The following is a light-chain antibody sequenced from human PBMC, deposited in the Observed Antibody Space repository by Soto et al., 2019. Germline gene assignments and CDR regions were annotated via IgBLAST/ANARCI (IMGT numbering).Light chain of an antibody. CDR2: EVN. V-gene: IGLV2-8*01. J-gene: IGLJ3*02. CDR1: SSDVGGYNY. Sequence: QSALTQPPSASGSPGQSVTISCTGTSSDVGGYNYVSWYQQHPGKAPKLMIYEVNKRPSGVPDRFSGSKSGNTASLTVSGLQSEDEADYYCNSYAGNPNWVFGGGTQLTVL. CDR3: NSYAGNPNWV.